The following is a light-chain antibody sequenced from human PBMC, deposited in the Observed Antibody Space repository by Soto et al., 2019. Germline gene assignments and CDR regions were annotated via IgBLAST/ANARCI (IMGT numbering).Light chain of an antibody. CDR3: QHYGTSAL. CDR2: AS. Sequence: EIVLTQSPGTLSLSPGERATLSCRASQSVSDSYLAWYQQKPGQAPRLLIYASSRATGIPDRFSGSGSGTXXTXTISRLEPEDFAVYYCQHYGTSALFGPGTKVDIK. V-gene: IGKV3-20*01. CDR1: QSVSDSY. J-gene: IGKJ3*01.